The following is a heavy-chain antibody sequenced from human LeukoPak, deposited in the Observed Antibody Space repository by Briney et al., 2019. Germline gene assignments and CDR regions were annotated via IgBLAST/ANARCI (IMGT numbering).Heavy chain of an antibody. V-gene: IGHV3-21*01. CDR2: ISSSSSYI. CDR1: GFTFSSYS. J-gene: IGHJ4*02. Sequence: GGSLRLSCAASGFTFSSYSMNWVRQAPGKGLEWVSSISSSSSYIYYADSVKGRFTISRDNAKNSLYLQMNSLRAEDTAVYYCARDAGLQQYYFDYWGQGTLVIDSS. D-gene: IGHD5-24*01. CDR3: ARDAGLQQYYFDY.